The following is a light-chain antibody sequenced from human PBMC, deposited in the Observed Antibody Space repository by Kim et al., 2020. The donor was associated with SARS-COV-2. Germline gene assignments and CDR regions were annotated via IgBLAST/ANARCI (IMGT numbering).Light chain of an antibody. J-gene: IGLJ2*01. CDR1: TSNIGAGYG. V-gene: IGLV1-40*01. CDR2: GNS. Sequence: RVTHPCTGSTSNIGAGYGVHWYQQLPGTAPNLLIYGNSNRPSGVPDRFSGSKSGTSASLAITGLQAEDEADYYCQSYDSSLSGSVFGGGTQLTVL. CDR3: QSYDSSLSGSV.